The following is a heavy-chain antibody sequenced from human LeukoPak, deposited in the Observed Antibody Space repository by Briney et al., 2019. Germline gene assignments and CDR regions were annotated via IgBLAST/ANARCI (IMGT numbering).Heavy chain of an antibody. CDR1: GGSVSSGSYY. J-gene: IGHJ5*02. CDR2: IYYSGST. V-gene: IGHV4-61*01. CDR3: ARDRDRSGGGWFDP. Sequence: SVTLSLTCTVSGGSVSSGSYYWSWIRQPPGKGLEWIGYIYYSGSTNYNPSLKSRVTISVDTSKNQFSLKLSSVTAADTAVYYCARDRDRSGGGWFDPWGQGTLVTVSS. D-gene: IGHD4-23*01.